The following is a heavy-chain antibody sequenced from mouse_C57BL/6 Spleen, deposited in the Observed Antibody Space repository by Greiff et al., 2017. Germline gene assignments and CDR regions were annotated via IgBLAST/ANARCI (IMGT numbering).Heavy chain of an antibody. Sequence: EVQLQESGPELVKPGASVKIPCKASGYTFTDYNMDWVKQSHGKSLEWIGDINPNNGGTIYNQKFKGKATLTVDKSSSTAYMELRSLTSEDTAVYYCARKIWLVEWYFDVWGTGTTVTVSS. V-gene: IGHV1-18*01. J-gene: IGHJ1*03. D-gene: IGHD1-1*01. CDR3: ARKIWLVEWYFDV. CDR1: GYTFTDYN. CDR2: INPNNGGT.